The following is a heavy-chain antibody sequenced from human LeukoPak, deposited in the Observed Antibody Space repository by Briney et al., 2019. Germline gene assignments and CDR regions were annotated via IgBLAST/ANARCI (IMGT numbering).Heavy chain of an antibody. D-gene: IGHD3-10*01. CDR1: GFDFNNYN. V-gene: IGHV3-21*01. CDR2: ITSSGTYI. Sequence: GESLGLSCVASGFDFNNYNMNWVRQAPGKGLEWVSSITSSGTYIYYADSVRGRFTISRDNAKNSLYLQMSSLRAEDTAVYYCARGASGIGGIRFDPWGQGTLVTVSS. J-gene: IGHJ5*02. CDR3: ARGASGIGGIRFDP.